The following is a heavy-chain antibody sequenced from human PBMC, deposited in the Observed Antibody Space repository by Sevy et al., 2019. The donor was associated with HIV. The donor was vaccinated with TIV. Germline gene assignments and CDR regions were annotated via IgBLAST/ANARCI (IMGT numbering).Heavy chain of an antibody. D-gene: IGHD3-10*01. CDR3: ARPGRSGSGSFFDL. J-gene: IGHJ4*02. V-gene: IGHV5-51*01. Sequence: GESLKISCQGSGYRFTSYSIAWVRQMPGKGLEWMGVVYPGDSDTRYSQSFEGQVTISADKSLNTVSLQWSRLKASDTAMYYCARPGRSGSGSFFDLWGQGTLVTVSS. CDR2: VYPGDSDT. CDR1: GYRFTSYS.